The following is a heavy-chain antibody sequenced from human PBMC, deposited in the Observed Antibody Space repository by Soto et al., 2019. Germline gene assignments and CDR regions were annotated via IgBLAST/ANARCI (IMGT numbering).Heavy chain of an antibody. CDR3: AKSRTYYDYIWGSYRYYHFDY. V-gene: IGHV3-23*01. D-gene: IGHD3-16*02. CDR2: ISCSGGST. J-gene: IGHJ4*02. Sequence: EVQLLESGGGLVQPGGSLRLSCAASGFTFSSYAMSWVRQAPGKGLEWVSAISCSGGSTYYADSVKGRFTISRDNSKNTLYLQMNSLRAEDTAVYYCAKSRTYYDYIWGSYRYYHFDYWGQGTLVTVSS. CDR1: GFTFSSYA.